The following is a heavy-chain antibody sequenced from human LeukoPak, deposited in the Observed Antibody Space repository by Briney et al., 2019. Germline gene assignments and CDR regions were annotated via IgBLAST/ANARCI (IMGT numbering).Heavy chain of an antibody. CDR3: ARAYYYDSTGYFEDEY. CDR1: GGSLSGYN. V-gene: IGHV4-34*01. CDR2: INHSGRT. Sequence: ASETLSLTCAVYGGSLSGYNWFWIRQPPGKGLEWIGKINHSGRTNYNPSLKSRVTISIDKSENRFSVKLTPVTAADSAVYFCARAYYYDSTGYFEDEYWGQGTLVAVSS. J-gene: IGHJ4*02. D-gene: IGHD3-22*01.